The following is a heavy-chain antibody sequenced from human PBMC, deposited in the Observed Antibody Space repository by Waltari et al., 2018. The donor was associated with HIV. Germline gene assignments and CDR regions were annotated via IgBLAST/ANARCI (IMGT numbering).Heavy chain of an antibody. CDR2: INQSGST. J-gene: IGHJ1*01. D-gene: IGHD2-8*02. CDR3: ARSAGGYLSEYFQH. CDR1: GVSFSGYY. Sequence: QVQLQQWGAGLLKPSETLSLTCAVYGVSFSGYYWSWIRQPPGKGLEWIGEINQSGSTNYNPSLKSRVTISVDTSKNQFALKLSSVTAADTAVYYCARSAGGYLSEYFQHWGQGTLVTVSS. V-gene: IGHV4-34*01.